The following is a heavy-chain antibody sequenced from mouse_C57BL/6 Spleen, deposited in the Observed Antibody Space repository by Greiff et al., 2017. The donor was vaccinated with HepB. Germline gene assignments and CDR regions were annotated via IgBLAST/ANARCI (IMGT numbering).Heavy chain of an antibody. CDR1: GFTFSDYG. V-gene: IGHV5-17*01. Sequence: EVHLVESGGGLVKPGGSLKLSCAASGFTFSDYGMHWVRQAPEKGLEWVAYISSGSSTIYYADTVKGRFTISRDNAKNTLFLQMTSLRSEDTAMYYCAGRLGITTVVGYAMDYWGKGTSVTVSS. D-gene: IGHD1-1*01. CDR2: ISSGSSTI. CDR3: AGRLGITTVVGYAMDY. J-gene: IGHJ4*01.